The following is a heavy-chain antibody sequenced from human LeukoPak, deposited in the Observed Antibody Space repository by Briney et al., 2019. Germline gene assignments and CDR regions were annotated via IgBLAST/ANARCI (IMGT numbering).Heavy chain of an antibody. D-gene: IGHD6-19*01. V-gene: IGHV3-23*01. CDR3: AKQRDSSGWYLYDY. CDR2: ISGSGANT. CDR1: GFTFSSYA. J-gene: IGHJ4*02. Sequence: PGGFLRLSCAASGFTFSSYAMSWVRQAPGKGLEWVSAISGSGANTHYADSVKGRFTISRDNSKNTLYLQMNSLRAEDTAVYYCAKQRDSSGWYLYDYWGQGTLVTVSS.